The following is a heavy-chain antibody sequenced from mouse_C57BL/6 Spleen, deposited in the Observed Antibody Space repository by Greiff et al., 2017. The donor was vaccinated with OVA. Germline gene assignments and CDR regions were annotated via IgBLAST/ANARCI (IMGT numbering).Heavy chain of an antibody. D-gene: IGHD1-1*01. CDR1: GYTFTSYW. J-gene: IGHJ2*01. V-gene: IGHV1-50*01. CDR2: IDPSDSYT. Sequence: QVQLQQPGAELVKPGASVKLSCKASGYTFTSYWMQWVKQRPGQGLEWIGEIDPSDSYTNYNQKFKGKATLTVDTSSSTAYMHLSSLTSEDSAVYYCARFSTVVAGDFDYWGQGTTLTVSS. CDR3: ARFSTVVAGDFDY.